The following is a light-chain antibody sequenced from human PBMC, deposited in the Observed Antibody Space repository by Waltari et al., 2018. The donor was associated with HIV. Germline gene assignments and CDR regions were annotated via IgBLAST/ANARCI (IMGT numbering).Light chain of an antibody. CDR1: ENIGTS. J-gene: IGKJ4*01. CDR3: QQYYSSSVT. V-gene: IGKV1-5*03. CDR2: MAS. Sequence: IQMTQSPSIVSASVGDRVTITCRASENIGTSFAWYQQTPGKAPKVLIYMASNLEGGVPSRFSGSRSGTEFTLTIRSLQPDYFGTYYFQQYYSSSVTFGGGTKVEI.